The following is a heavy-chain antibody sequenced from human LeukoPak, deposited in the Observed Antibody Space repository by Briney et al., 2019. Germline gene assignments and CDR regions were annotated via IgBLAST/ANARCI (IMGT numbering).Heavy chain of an antibody. CDR3: ARSRAGFTVIYFDY. D-gene: IGHD4-17*01. Sequence: SQTLSLTCTVSGGSISSGDYYWSWIRQHPGKGLEWIGYIHYSGSTHYNPSLKSRVIISVDMSKNQFSLKLRSVAAADTAVYYCARSRAGFTVIYFDYWGQGTLVTVSS. J-gene: IGHJ4*02. CDR2: IHYSGST. V-gene: IGHV4-31*03. CDR1: GGSISSGDYY.